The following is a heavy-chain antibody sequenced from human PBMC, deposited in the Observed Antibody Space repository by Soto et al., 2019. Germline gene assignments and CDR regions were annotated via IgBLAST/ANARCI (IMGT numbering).Heavy chain of an antibody. V-gene: IGHV3-23*01. J-gene: IGHJ4*02. Sequence: GGSLRLSCAASGFSFGSYALSWVRQAPGKGLEWVSTMSGSDGKTFYADSVKGRFSISRDTSQSTLYLQMNSLRADDTAMYYCARWSYLDYWGQGTRVTVSS. CDR2: MSGSDGKT. D-gene: IGHD3-3*01. CDR1: GFSFGSYA. CDR3: ARWSYLDY.